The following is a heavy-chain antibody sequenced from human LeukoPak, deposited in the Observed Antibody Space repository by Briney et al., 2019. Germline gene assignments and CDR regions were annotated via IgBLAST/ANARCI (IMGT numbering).Heavy chain of an antibody. CDR2: ISSSSAYI. CDR1: GFTFSSYS. CDR3: ARAGHSAYESGGDY. V-gene: IGHV3-21*01. D-gene: IGHD5-12*01. Sequence: GGSLRLFCAASGFTFSSYSMNWVRQAPGKGLEWVSSISSSSAYIYYADSMKGRFTISRDNAKSSLFLQTNSLRAEDTAVYYCARAGHSAYESGGDYWGQGTLVTVSS. J-gene: IGHJ4*02.